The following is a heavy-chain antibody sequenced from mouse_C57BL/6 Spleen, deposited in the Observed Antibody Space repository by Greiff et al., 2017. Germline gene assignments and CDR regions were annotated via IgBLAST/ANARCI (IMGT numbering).Heavy chain of an antibody. V-gene: IGHV1-72*01. J-gene: IGHJ3*01. CDR2: IDPNSGGT. D-gene: IGHD2-4*01. CDR3: AREGDYEFAY. Sequence: QVQLKQPGAELVKPGASVKLSCKASGYTFTSYWMHWVKQRPGRGLEWIGRIDPNSGGTKYNEKFKSKATLTVDKPSSTAYMQLSSLTSEDSAVYYGAREGDYEFAYWGQGTLVTVSA. CDR1: GYTFTSYW.